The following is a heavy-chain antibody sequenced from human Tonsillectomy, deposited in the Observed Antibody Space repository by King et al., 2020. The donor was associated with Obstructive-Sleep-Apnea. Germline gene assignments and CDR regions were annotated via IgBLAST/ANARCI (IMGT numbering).Heavy chain of an antibody. CDR1: GGTFSSYA. CDR3: ARLPQSEFGQIIDY. D-gene: IGHD3-10*01. V-gene: IGHV1-69*09. CDR2: IIPILGIA. Sequence: QLVQSGAEVKKPGSSVKVSCKASGGTFSSYAISWVRQAPGQGLEWMGGIIPILGIANYAQKFQGRVTITADKSTSTAYMELSSLRSEDTAVYYLARLPQSEFGQIIDYWGQGTLVTVSS. J-gene: IGHJ4*02.